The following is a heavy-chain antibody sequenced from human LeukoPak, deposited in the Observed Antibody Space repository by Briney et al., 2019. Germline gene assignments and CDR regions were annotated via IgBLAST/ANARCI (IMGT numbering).Heavy chain of an antibody. V-gene: IGHV3-21*01. CDR2: ISSSSSYI. J-gene: IGHJ4*02. CDR1: GFTFDDYA. Sequence: GRSLRLSCAASGFTFDDYAMHWVRQAPGKGLEWVSSISSSSSYIYYADSVKGRFTISRDNAKNSLYLQMNSLRAEDTAVYYCARTPRDSSLYYFDYWGQGTLVTVSS. D-gene: IGHD3-22*01. CDR3: ARTPRDSSLYYFDY.